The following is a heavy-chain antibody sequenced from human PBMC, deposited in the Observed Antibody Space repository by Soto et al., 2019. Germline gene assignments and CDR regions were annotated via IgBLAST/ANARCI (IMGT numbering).Heavy chain of an antibody. D-gene: IGHD1-26*01. CDR2: IIPLFGIG. Sequence: QVQLVQSGAEVKMPGSSVRVSCKASGGSFSKYGISWVRQAPGQGLEWMGGIIPLFGIGNYAEKFLGRVTITADESTSTSHMELSSLRSEDTAVDFFARGDRENYFYAMDVWGQGTTVTVSS. J-gene: IGHJ6*02. V-gene: IGHV1-69*01. CDR1: GGSFSKYG. CDR3: ARGDRENYFYAMDV.